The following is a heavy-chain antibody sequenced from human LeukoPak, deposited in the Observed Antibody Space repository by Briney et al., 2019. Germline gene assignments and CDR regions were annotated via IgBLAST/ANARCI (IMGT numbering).Heavy chain of an antibody. Sequence: ASVKVSCKASGYTFTSYGISWVRQAPGQGLEWMGWINAYNGNTNYAQKLQGRVTMTTDTSTSTAYMELRSLRSDDTAVYYCAKYYYDSSGYYAFDYWGQGTLITVSS. CDR2: INAYNGNT. V-gene: IGHV1-18*01. CDR3: AKYYYDSSGYYAFDY. D-gene: IGHD3-22*01. CDR1: GYTFTSYG. J-gene: IGHJ4*02.